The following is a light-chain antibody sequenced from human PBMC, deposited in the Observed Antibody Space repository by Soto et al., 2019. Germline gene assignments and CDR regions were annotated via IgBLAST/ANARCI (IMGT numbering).Light chain of an antibody. Sequence: EIVLTQSPATLSLSPGERATLSCRASQSVSSYLAWYQQKPGQAPRLLMYDTSNRATGIPARFSGSGSGTDFTLTISSLEPEDFAFYYCQQRGNWPLTFGGGTKVDIK. CDR2: DTS. V-gene: IGKV3-11*01. CDR3: QQRGNWPLT. J-gene: IGKJ4*01. CDR1: QSVSSY.